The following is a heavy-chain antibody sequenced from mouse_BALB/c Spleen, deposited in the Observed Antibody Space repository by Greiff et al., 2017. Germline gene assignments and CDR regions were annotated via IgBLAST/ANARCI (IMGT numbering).Heavy chain of an antibody. CDR3: ARAPYYYGSRGYYFDY. D-gene: IGHD1-1*01. Sequence: DVKLVESGGGLVQPGGSLKLSCAASGFTFSSYGMSWVRQTPDKRLELVATINSNGGSTYYPDSVKGRFTISRDNAKNTLYLQMSSLKSEDTAMYYCARAPYYYGSRGYYFDYWGQGTTLTVSS. V-gene: IGHV5-6-3*01. CDR1: GFTFSSYG. J-gene: IGHJ2*01. CDR2: INSNGGST.